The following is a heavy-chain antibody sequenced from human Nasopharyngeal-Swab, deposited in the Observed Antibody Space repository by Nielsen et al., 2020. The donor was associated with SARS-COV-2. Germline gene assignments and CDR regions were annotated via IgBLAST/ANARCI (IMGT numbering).Heavy chain of an antibody. V-gene: IGHV3-9*01. CDR1: GFTFDDYA. CDR3: AKDTAYYPVVAFDI. Sequence: SLKISCAASGFTFDDYAMHWVRQAPGKGLEWVSGISWNSGSIGYADSVKGRFTISRDNAKNSLYLQMNRLRAEDTALYYCAKDTAYYPVVAFDIWGQGTMVTVSS. J-gene: IGHJ3*02. D-gene: IGHD3-10*01. CDR2: ISWNSGSI.